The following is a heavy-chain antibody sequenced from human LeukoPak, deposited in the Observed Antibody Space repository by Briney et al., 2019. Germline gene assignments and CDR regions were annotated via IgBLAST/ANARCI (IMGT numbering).Heavy chain of an antibody. CDR2: ISSSGATI. Sequence: GGSLRLSCAASGFTFSSYEMNWVRQAPGKGLEWVSYISSSGATIYYADSVKGRFTISRDSAKNSLYLQMNSLRAEDTAVYYCARASSSWYSAFDIWGQGKMVTVSS. D-gene: IGHD6-13*01. J-gene: IGHJ3*02. CDR3: ARASSSWYSAFDI. V-gene: IGHV3-48*03. CDR1: GFTFSSYE.